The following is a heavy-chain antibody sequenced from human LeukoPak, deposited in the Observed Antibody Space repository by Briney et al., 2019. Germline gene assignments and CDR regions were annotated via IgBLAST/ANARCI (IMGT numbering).Heavy chain of an antibody. V-gene: IGHV3-7*03. CDR3: AKVRRRGLPAAIPFDAFDI. Sequence: PGGSLRLSCAASGITFSRFWMSWVRQAPGKGLQWVANINQDGSEKHYVDSVKGRFTISRDNAENSLYLQMNSLRAEDTAVYYCAKVRRRGLPAAIPFDAFDIWGQGTMVTVSS. CDR2: INQDGSEK. J-gene: IGHJ3*02. D-gene: IGHD2-2*01. CDR1: GITFSRFW.